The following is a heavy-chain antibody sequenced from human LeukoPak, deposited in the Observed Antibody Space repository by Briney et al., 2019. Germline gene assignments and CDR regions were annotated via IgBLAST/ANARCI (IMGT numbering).Heavy chain of an antibody. J-gene: IGHJ4*02. CDR1: GGSISSYY. D-gene: IGHD5-24*01. CDR2: IYDSGST. V-gene: IGHV4-59*01. Sequence: SETLSLTCTVSGGSISSYYWNWIRQPPGKGLEWIGYIYDSGSTNYNPSLKSRVSISVDTSKNRFSLKLNSVTAADTAVYYCARAGDGPSPPFDYWGQGTLVTVSS. CDR3: ARAGDGPSPPFDY.